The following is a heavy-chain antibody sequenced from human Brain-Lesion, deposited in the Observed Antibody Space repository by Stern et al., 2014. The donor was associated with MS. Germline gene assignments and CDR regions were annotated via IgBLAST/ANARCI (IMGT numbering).Heavy chain of an antibody. D-gene: IGHD1-14*01. CDR3: ARDITGSSAYFAY. CDR2: ISWNSGPI. Sequence: QLVQSGGDLVQPGRSLRLSCAAFGFPFDDYAMHWVRQGPGQGLEWVAGISWNSGPIGYADSVKGRFTTSRDNAYSSLYLQMNSLRPEDTALYYCARDITGSSAYFAYWGQGTLVTVSS. V-gene: IGHV3-9*01. J-gene: IGHJ4*02. CDR1: GFPFDDYA.